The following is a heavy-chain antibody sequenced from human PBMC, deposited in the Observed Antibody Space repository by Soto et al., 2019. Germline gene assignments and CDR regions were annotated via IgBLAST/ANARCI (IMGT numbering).Heavy chain of an antibody. CDR1: GASIINHY. CDR2: TSYSGSA. V-gene: IGHV4-59*11. D-gene: IGHD3-22*01. CDR3: ARGRISGYYLYDDFDI. Sequence: TSETLSLTCTVSGASIINHYWSWILQPPWKGLEWIGYTSYSGSANYNPSLKSRVTISLDTSKNQFSLKLSSVTAADTAVYYCARGRISGYYLYDDFDIWGQGTRVTVSS. J-gene: IGHJ3*02.